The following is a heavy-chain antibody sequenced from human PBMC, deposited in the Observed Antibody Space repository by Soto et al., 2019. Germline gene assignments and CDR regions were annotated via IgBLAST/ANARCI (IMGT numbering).Heavy chain of an antibody. D-gene: IGHD3-22*01. CDR3: ARLTRGHYYDSSGWDYFDY. CDR1: GGSISSGGYY. Sequence: SETLSLTCTFSGGSISSGGYYWSWIRQHPGKGLEWIGYIYYSGSTYYNPSLKSRVTISVDTSKNQFSLKLSSVTAADTAVYYRARLTRGHYYDSSGWDYFDYWGQGTLVTVSS. CDR2: IYYSGST. V-gene: IGHV4-31*03. J-gene: IGHJ4*02.